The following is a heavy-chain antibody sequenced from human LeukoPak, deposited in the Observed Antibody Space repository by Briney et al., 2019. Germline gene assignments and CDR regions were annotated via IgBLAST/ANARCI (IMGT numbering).Heavy chain of an antibody. CDR1: GYTFTSYH. CDR3: VRGKIYVLGAFDI. CDR2: INPSGGNT. V-gene: IGHV1-46*01. Sequence: ASVKVSCKASGYTFTSYHMHWVRQAPGQGLEWMGIINPSGGNTNYAQKLQGRVTMTTDTSTSTAYMELRSLRSDDTAVYYCVRGKIYVLGAFDIWGQGTMVTVSS. D-gene: IGHD3-16*01. J-gene: IGHJ3*02.